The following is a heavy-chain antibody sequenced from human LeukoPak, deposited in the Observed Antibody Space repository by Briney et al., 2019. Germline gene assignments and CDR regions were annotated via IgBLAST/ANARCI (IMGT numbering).Heavy chain of an antibody. J-gene: IGHJ4*02. Sequence: SETLSLTCTVSGGSISSGDYYWSWLRQPPGKGLEWIGYIYYSGSTYFNPSLKSRVTISVETSKNQFSLKLSSVTAADTAVYYCARVPIYSGTYFDYWGQGTLVTVSS. CDR3: ARVPIYSGTYFDY. V-gene: IGHV4-30-4*01. CDR2: IYYSGST. D-gene: IGHD1-26*01. CDR1: GGSISSGDYY.